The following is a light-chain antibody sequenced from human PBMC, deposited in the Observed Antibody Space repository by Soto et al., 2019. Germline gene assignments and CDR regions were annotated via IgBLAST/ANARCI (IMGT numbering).Light chain of an antibody. V-gene: IGKV1-6*01. CDR1: QDIRND. CDR3: LQDYRYPRT. J-gene: IGKJ1*01. CDR2: GAS. Sequence: AIQMTQSPSSLSASIGDRVTITCRASQDIRNDLGWYQQKPGTAPKLLIYGASTIQSGVPSRFSGSGSGTDFTLTINSLQPGEFATNYCLQDYRYPRTFGQGTKVEVK.